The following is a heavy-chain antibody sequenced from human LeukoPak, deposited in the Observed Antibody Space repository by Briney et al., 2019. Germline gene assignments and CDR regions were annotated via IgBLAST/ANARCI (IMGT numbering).Heavy chain of an antibody. J-gene: IGHJ4*02. Sequence: SETLSLTCTVSGGSISNNRYYWGWVRQPPGTGLEWIASIYFSGSTYYSPSLKSRLTISVDTSNNQFSLKLSSVTAADTAVYYCARHRGTTPPYFDYWGQGTLVTVSS. CDR2: IYFSGST. CDR1: GGSISNNRYY. D-gene: IGHD3-16*01. V-gene: IGHV4-39*01. CDR3: ARHRGTTPPYFDY.